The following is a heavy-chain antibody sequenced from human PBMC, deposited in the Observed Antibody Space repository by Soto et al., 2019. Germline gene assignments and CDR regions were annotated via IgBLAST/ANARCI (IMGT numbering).Heavy chain of an antibody. D-gene: IGHD2-21*02. CDR2: IHSGGNT. J-gene: IGHJ4*02. V-gene: IGHV3-66*01. CDR1: GFTVSRTY. Sequence: EVQLVESGGGLVQPGGSLRLSCAVSGFTVSRTYMNWVRQATGKGLEWVSVIHSGGNTFYADSVKGRFTISRDNSKNTVYLQMSSLRGEDTAVYFCARALVTTPPRTFDYWGQGTLVTVSS. CDR3: ARALVTTPPRTFDY.